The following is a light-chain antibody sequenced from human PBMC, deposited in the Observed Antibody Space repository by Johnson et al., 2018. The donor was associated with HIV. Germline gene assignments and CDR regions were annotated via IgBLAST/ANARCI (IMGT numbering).Light chain of an antibody. J-gene: IGLJ1*01. CDR1: SSNIGNNY. Sequence: QSVLTQPPSVSAAPGQKVTISCSGSSSNIGNNYVSWYQQLPGTAPKLLIYDNHKRPSGIPDLFSGSKSGTSATLAITGLQPGDEADYYCGTWDSSLSVYVFGTGTTVTVL. V-gene: IGLV1-51*01. CDR3: GTWDSSLSVYV. CDR2: DNH.